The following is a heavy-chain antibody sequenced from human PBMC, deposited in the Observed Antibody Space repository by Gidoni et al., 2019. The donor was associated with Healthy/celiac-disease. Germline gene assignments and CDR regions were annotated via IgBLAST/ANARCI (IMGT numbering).Heavy chain of an antibody. D-gene: IGHD6-19*01. V-gene: IGHV3-33*01. CDR2: IWYDGSNK. Sequence: GFTFSSYGMHWVRQAPGKGLEWVAVIWYDGSNKYYADSVKGRFTISRDNSKNTLYLQMNSLRAEDTAVYYCARDGPGEGYSSGWDYYYYGMDVWGQGTTVTVSS. J-gene: IGHJ6*02. CDR3: ARDGPGEGYSSGWDYYYYGMDV. CDR1: GFTFSSYG.